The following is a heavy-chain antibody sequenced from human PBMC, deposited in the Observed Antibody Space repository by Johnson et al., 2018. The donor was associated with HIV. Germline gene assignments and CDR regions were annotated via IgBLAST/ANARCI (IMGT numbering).Heavy chain of an antibody. CDR2: ISYDGSNQ. Sequence: QVQLVESGGVVVQPGGSLRLSCVGSGFTFSTNWMHWVRQAPGKGLEWVAVISYDGSNQYYADSVKGRFPISRDNSKNTLYLQMNSLRAGDTAVYYCARSSWGGSSLGAFDIWGQGTMVTVSS. J-gene: IGHJ3*02. V-gene: IGHV3-30*03. D-gene: IGHD1-26*01. CDR1: GFTFSTNW. CDR3: ARSSWGGSSLGAFDI.